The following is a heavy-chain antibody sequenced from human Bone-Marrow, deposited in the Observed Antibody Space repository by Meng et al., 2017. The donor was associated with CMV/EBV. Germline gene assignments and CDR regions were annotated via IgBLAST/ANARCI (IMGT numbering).Heavy chain of an antibody. CDR1: GFTFSDYY. CDR3: ARDAVTWFGELLGFDY. CDR2: ISSSSSYT. Sequence: QVQLVGSGGGLVKPGGSLRLSCAASGFTFSDYYMSWIRQAPGKGLEWVSYISSSSSYTNYADSVKGRFTISRDNAKNSLYLQMNSLRAEDTAVYYCARDAVTWFGELLGFDYWGQGTLVTVSS. J-gene: IGHJ4*02. D-gene: IGHD3-10*01. V-gene: IGHV3-11*06.